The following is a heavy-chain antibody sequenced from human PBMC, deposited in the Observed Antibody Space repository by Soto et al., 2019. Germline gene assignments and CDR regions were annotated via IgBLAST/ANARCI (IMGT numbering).Heavy chain of an antibody. D-gene: IGHD3-22*01. CDR3: AKGHWDYYDSSGYYINWYFDL. V-gene: IGHV1-69*06. Sequence: QVQLVQSGAEVKKPGSSVKVSCKASGGTFSSYAISWVRQAPGQGLEWMGGIIPIFGTANYAQKFQARVTITADKSTSKAYMELSRLRYEDTAVYYCAKGHWDYYDSSGYYINWYFDLWGRGTLVTVSS. CDR2: IIPIFGTA. CDR1: GGTFSSYA. J-gene: IGHJ2*01.